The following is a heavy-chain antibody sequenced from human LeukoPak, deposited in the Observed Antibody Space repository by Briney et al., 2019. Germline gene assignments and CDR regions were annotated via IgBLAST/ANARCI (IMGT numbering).Heavy chain of an antibody. V-gene: IGHV1-2*02. CDR2: INPNSGGT. CDR3: ARVSSADAFDI. CDR1: GYTFTGYY. Sequence: DSVKVSCKASGYTFTGYYMHWVRQAPGQGLEWMGWINPNSGGTNYALKFQGRVTMTRDTSISTAYMELSRLRSDDTAVYYCARVSSADAFDIWGQGTMVTVSS. J-gene: IGHJ3*02.